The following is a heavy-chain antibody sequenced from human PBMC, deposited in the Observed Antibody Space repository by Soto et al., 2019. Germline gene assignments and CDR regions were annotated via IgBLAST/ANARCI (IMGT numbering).Heavy chain of an antibody. Sequence: VLLVESGGDFVRPGESLTLSCFASGFDFATYAMSWVRQAPGKGPQWVATIRGDNDKTYYSESFNGRFTISKDKPKSTLHLRMTDLRTDVTARYYCAKRLSVDGSSFHDFESWGQGNQVTVSS. CDR1: GFDFATYA. CDR3: AKRLSVDGSSFHDFES. V-gene: IGHV3-23*04. CDR2: IRGDNDKT. J-gene: IGHJ4*02. D-gene: IGHD2-2*01.